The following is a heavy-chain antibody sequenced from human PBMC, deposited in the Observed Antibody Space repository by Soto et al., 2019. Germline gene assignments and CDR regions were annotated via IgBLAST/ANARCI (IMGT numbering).Heavy chain of an antibody. CDR3: ARVEAGHYYYGMDV. J-gene: IGHJ6*02. V-gene: IGHV1-3*01. Sequence: ASVKVSCKASGYTFTSYAMHWVRQAPGQRLELMGWINAGNGNTKYSQKFQGRVTITRDTSASTAYMELSSLRSEDTAVYYCARVEAGHYYYGMDVWGQGTTVTVYS. CDR2: INAGNGNT. CDR1: GYTFTSYA. D-gene: IGHD6-19*01.